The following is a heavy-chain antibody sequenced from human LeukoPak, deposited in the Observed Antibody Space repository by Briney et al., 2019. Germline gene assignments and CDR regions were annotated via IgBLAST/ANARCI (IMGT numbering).Heavy chain of an antibody. V-gene: IGHV3-53*01. J-gene: IGHJ4*02. D-gene: IGHD4-17*01. CDR1: EFTVSSNY. CDR3: AREAVTRNYFDY. Sequence: GGSLRLSCAASEFTVSSNYMNWVRQAPGKGLDWVSVIYSGGSTYYADSVKGRFTISRDNSKNTLYLQMNSLRAEDTAVYYCAREAVTRNYFDYWGQGTLVTVSS. CDR2: IYSGGST.